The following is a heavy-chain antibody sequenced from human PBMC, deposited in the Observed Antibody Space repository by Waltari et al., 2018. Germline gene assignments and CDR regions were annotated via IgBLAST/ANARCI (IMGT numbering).Heavy chain of an antibody. V-gene: IGHV4-4*07. CDR2: IYSSGTT. D-gene: IGHD2-2*01. CDR1: DGSINNYY. J-gene: IGHJ6*02. CDR3: ARMGSTSRHSSRDIMDV. Sequence: QVQLQESGPGLVKPSETLSLTCTVSDGSINNYYWSWIRQPAGKGLAWIGRIYSSGTTDYNPSLTSRVTMLVDTSKNQFSLKLSSVTAADTAVYYCARMGSTSRHSSRDIMDVWGQGASVTVS.